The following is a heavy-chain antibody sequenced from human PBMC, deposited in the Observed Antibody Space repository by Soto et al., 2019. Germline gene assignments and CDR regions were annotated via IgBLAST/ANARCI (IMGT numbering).Heavy chain of an antibody. CDR3: ANGDSSGYEYFQH. D-gene: IGHD6-19*01. V-gene: IGHV3-30*18. CDR2: VSYDGSNK. Sequence: ESGGGVVQPGRSLRLSCAASGFTFSSHGMHWVRQAPGKGLEWVAVVSYDGSNKYYADSVKGRFTISRDNARNMLFLEMSSLRAEDTAVYYCANGDSSGYEYFQHWGQGNLVTVSS. CDR1: GFTFSSHG. J-gene: IGHJ1*01.